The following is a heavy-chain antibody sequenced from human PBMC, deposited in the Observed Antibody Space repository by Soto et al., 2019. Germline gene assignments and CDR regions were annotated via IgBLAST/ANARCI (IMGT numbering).Heavy chain of an antibody. J-gene: IGHJ4*02. CDR3: ARGYSSGWYRWYFDY. V-gene: IGHV4-59*01. CDR2: IYYSGST. Sequence: WTWIRQPPGKGLEYIGYIYYSGSTNYSPSLKSRVTISVATSKNQFSLKLNSVTAADTAVYYCARGYSSGWYRWYFDYWGQGTLVTVSS. D-gene: IGHD6-19*01.